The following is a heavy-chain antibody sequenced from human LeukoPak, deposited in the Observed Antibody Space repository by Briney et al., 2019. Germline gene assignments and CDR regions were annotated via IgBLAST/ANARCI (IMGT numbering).Heavy chain of an antibody. CDR1: GYTFTSYG. Sequence: GASVKVSCKASGYTFTSYGISWVRQAPGQGLEWMGWSSAYNGNTNYAQKLQGRVTMTTDTSTSTAYMELRSLRSDDTAVYYCARDLQGWYCSSTSCYEEGVFDYWGQGTLVTVSS. J-gene: IGHJ4*02. V-gene: IGHV1-18*01. CDR2: SSAYNGNT. CDR3: ARDLQGWYCSSTSCYEEGVFDY. D-gene: IGHD2-2*01.